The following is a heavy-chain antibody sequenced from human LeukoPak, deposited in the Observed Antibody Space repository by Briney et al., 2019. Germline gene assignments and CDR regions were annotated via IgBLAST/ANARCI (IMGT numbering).Heavy chain of an antibody. J-gene: IGHJ4*02. CDR2: IYYSGST. Sequence: SETLSLTCTVSGGSISSSSYYWGWIRQPPGKGLEWIGSIYYSGSTYYNPSLKSRVTISVDTSKNQFSLRLNSVTAADTAVYFCARLGGSYLAYWGQGTLVTVSS. CDR1: GGSISSSSYY. CDR3: ARLGGSYLAY. V-gene: IGHV4-39*01. D-gene: IGHD1-26*01.